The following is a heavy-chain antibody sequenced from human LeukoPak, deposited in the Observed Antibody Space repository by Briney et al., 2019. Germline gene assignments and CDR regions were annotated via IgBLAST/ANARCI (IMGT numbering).Heavy chain of an antibody. CDR3: ARGELLWFGDRLIDY. Sequence: ASVKVSCKASGYTFTSYYMHWVRQAPGQGLEWMGIINPSGGSTSYAQKFQGRVTMTRDMSTSTVYMELSSLRSEDTAVYYCARGELLWFGDRLIDYWGQGTLVTVSS. CDR1: GYTFTSYY. CDR2: INPSGGST. V-gene: IGHV1-46*01. D-gene: IGHD3-10*01. J-gene: IGHJ4*02.